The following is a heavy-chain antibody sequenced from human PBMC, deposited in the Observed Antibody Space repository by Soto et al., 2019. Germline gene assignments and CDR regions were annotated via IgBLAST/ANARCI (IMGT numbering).Heavy chain of an antibody. CDR3: ARGRVKGITIFGVVTPYYFDY. V-gene: IGHV1-8*01. J-gene: IGHJ4*02. CDR2: MNPNSGNT. Sequence: ASVKVSCKASGYTFTSYDINWVRQATGQGLEWMGWMNPNSGNTGYAQKFQGRVTMTRNTSISTAYMELSGLRSEDTAVYYCARGRVKGITIFGVVTPYYFDYWGQGTLVTVSS. CDR1: GYTFTSYD. D-gene: IGHD3-3*01.